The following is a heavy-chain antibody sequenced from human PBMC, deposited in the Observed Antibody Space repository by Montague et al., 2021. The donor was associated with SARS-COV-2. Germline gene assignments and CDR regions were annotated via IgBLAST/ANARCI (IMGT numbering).Heavy chain of an antibody. D-gene: IGHD6-13*01. Sequence: SLRLSCAASGFTFSSYPMTWVRQAPGKGLEWVSVVYSGGTTTYYADSXXGRFTISRDNSKNTLYLEMNSLRAEDTAIYYCAKDRVPSSSWYDGMDVWGQGTTVIVSS. CDR1: GFTFSSYP. J-gene: IGHJ6*02. CDR2: VYSGGTTT. CDR3: AKDRVPSSSWYDGMDV. V-gene: IGHV3-23*03.